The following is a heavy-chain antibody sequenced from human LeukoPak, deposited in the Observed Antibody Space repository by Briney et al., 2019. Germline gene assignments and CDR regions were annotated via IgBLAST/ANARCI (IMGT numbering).Heavy chain of an antibody. V-gene: IGHV4-39*01. D-gene: IGHD3-10*01. Sequence: SETLSLTCTVSGGSIISSTYYWGWIRQPPGKGLEWIGSIYYSGSTYYSPSLQSRVTISVDTSKNQFSLKLSSVTAADTAVYYCARQLWFGEFHFDYWGQGTLVTVSS. J-gene: IGHJ4*02. CDR1: GGSIISSTYY. CDR2: IYYSGST. CDR3: ARQLWFGEFHFDY.